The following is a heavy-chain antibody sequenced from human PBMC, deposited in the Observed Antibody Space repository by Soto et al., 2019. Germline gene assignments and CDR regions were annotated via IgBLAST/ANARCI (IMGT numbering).Heavy chain of an antibody. J-gene: IGHJ5*02. CDR3: AFTRAIAVPSDP. Sequence: ASVKVSCKASGYTFTSYGISWVRQAPGQGLEWMGWISAYNGNTNYAQKLQGRVTMTTDTSTSTAYMELRSLRSDDTAVYYCAFTRAIAVPSDPWGQGTLVTVSS. CDR2: ISAYNGNT. V-gene: IGHV1-18*01. D-gene: IGHD6-6*01. CDR1: GYTFTSYG.